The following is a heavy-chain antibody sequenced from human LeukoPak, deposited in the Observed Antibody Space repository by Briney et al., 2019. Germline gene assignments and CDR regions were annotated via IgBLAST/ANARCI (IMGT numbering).Heavy chain of an antibody. D-gene: IGHD3-22*01. CDR2: ITSDGSAT. CDR3: AKTRSTMIVVSLDY. Sequence: GSLRLSCAVSGFTFSSYWMHWVRQSPGKGLAWVSRITSDGSATDYADSVKGRFTISRDNSKNTLYLQMNSLRAEDTAVYYCAKTRSTMIVVSLDYWGQGTLVTVSS. CDR1: GFTFSSYW. J-gene: IGHJ4*02. V-gene: IGHV3-74*01.